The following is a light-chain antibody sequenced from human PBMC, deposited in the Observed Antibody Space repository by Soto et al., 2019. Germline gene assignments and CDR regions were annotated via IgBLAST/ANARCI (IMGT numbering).Light chain of an antibody. CDR2: GNI. Sequence: QSVLTQPPSVSGAPGQRVTISCTGSSSNIGAGYDVHWYQQLPGTAPKPLIYGNINRPSGVPDRFSGSKSGTSASLAITGLQAEDEADYYCQSYDSSLSLYVFGTGTQLTVL. CDR1: SSNIGAGYD. CDR3: QSYDSSLSLYV. V-gene: IGLV1-40*01. J-gene: IGLJ1*01.